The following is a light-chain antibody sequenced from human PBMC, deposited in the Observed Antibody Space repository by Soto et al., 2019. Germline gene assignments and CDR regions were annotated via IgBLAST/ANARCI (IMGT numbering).Light chain of an antibody. CDR2: GVT. Sequence: QSALTQPASVSGSPGQSITISCTGTSSDVGSYNYVSWYQQHPGIAPKLLIYGVTNRPSGVSPRFSGSKSGNTASPTISGLQAEDEADYHCSSYTSASTLLYLFGTGTKVTVL. CDR1: SSDVGSYNY. J-gene: IGLJ1*01. CDR3: SSYTSASTLLYL. V-gene: IGLV2-14*01.